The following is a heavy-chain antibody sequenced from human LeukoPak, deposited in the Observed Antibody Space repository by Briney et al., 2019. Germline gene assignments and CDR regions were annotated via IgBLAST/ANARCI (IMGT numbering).Heavy chain of an antibody. V-gene: IGHV3-23*01. CDR3: AKDRYSSGWYSDFDY. Sequence: GGSLRLSCAASGFTFSSYAMSWVRQAPGKGLEWVSAISGSGGSTYYADSVKGRFTISRDNPKNTVYLQMNSLRAEDTAVYYCAKDRYSSGWYSDFDYWGQGTLVTVSS. D-gene: IGHD6-19*01. CDR2: ISGSGGST. J-gene: IGHJ4*02. CDR1: GFTFSSYA.